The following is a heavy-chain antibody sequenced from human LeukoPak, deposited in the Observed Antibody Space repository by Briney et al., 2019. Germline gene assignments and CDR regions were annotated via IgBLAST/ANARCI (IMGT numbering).Heavy chain of an antibody. Sequence: ASVKVSCKASGYTFSTYGISWVRQAPGQGLEWVGWISTYNGNTNYAQRLQDRVTMTTDTATRTTYMELSSLRSDDTAVYYCARAGDYSGGDCYMPSDYWGQGTLVTVSS. V-gene: IGHV1-18*01. CDR1: GYTFSTYG. J-gene: IGHJ4*02. CDR2: ISTYNGNT. D-gene: IGHD2-21*02. CDR3: ARAGDYSGGDCYMPSDY.